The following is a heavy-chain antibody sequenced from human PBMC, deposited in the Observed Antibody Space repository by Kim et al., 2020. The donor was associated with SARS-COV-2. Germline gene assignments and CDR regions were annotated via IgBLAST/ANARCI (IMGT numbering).Heavy chain of an antibody. J-gene: IGHJ5*02. CDR2: INHSGST. V-gene: IGHV4-34*01. D-gene: IGHD6-19*01. CDR1: GGSFSGYY. CDR3: ARGNNRGWYARGWFDP. Sequence: SETLSLTCAVYGGSFSGYYWSWIRQPPGKGLEWIGEINHSGSTNYNPSLKSRVTISVDTSKNQFSLKLSSVTAADTAVYYCARGNNRGWYARGWFDPWGQGTLVTVSS.